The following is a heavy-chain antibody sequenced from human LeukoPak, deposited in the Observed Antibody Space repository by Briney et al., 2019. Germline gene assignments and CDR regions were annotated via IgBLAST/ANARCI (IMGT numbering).Heavy chain of an antibody. CDR3: MREETMAHDY. V-gene: IGHV1-2*02. CDR1: GYTFTAYK. Sequence: ASVKVSCKASGYTFTAYKIHWVRQAPGQGLEWMGWINPNSGGTNYAQKFQDRVTMTGDTSVSTAYMVLSRLKSDDTAVYYCMREETMAHDYWDQGTLVTVSS. J-gene: IGHJ4*02. D-gene: IGHD2-8*01. CDR2: INPNSGGT.